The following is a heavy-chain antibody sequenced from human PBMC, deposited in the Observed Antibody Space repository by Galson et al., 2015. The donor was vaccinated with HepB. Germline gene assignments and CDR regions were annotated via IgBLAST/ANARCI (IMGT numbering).Heavy chain of an antibody. CDR2: TYYRSKWYN. CDR1: GDSVSSNSAA. Sequence: CAISGDSVSSNSAAWNWVRQSPSRGLEWLGRTYYRSKWYNDYAVSVKSRITINPDTSKNQFSLQLNSVTPEDTAVYYCARDLELLWFRESNYYYYYYMDVWGKGTTVTVSS. V-gene: IGHV6-1*01. CDR3: ARDLELLWFRESNYYYYYYMDV. J-gene: IGHJ6*03. D-gene: IGHD3-10*01.